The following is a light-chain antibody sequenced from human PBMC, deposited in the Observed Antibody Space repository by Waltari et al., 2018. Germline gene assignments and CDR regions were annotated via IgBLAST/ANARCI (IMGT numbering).Light chain of an antibody. J-gene: IGKJ4*01. V-gene: IGKV1-39*01. Sequence: DIQMTQSPSSLSASVGDRVTITCRASQSISSYLNWYQQKPGKAPKLLIYAASSLQSGVPSRFSGSGSGIDFTLTISSLQPEDFATYYCQQSYRIPLTFGGGTKVEIK. CDR1: QSISSY. CDR2: AAS. CDR3: QQSYRIPLT.